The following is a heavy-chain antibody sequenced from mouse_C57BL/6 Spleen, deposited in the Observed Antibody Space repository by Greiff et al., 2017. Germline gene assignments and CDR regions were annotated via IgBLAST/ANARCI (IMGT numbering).Heavy chain of an antibody. CDR1: GYSFTGYY. J-gene: IGHJ2*01. D-gene: IGHD3-1*01. Sequence: EVKLQESGPELVKPGASVKISCKASGYSFTGYYMNWVKQSPEKSLEWIGEINPSTGGTTYNQKFKAKATLTVDKSSSTAYMQLKSLTSEDSAVYYCARSGIDYFDYWGQGTTLTVSS. CDR3: ARSGIDYFDY. V-gene: IGHV1-42*01. CDR2: INPSTGGT.